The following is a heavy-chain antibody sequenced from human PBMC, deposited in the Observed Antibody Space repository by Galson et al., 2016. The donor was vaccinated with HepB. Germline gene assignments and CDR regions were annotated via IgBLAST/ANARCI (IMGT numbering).Heavy chain of an antibody. D-gene: IGHD6-13*01. CDR3: ANEGDMSTGYRMDV. CDR2: ISGTGTGT. J-gene: IGHJ6*04. V-gene: IGHV3-23*01. CDR1: GFNFIDYA. Sequence: SLRLSCAASGFNFIDYAMNWVRQTPGKGPEWVSAISGTGTGTYYADSVKGRFTISRDSARSTVYLQMNSLRAEDTAVYFCANEGDMSTGYRMDVWGKGTTVSVSA.